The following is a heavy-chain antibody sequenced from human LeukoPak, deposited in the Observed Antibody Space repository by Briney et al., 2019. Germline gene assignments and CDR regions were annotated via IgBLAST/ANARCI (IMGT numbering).Heavy chain of an antibody. CDR1: GYTFTGYY. CDR3: ASWGITMVRGVTQNPFDP. CDR2: INPNSGGT. V-gene: IGHV1-2*02. J-gene: IGHJ5*02. D-gene: IGHD3-10*01. Sequence: ASVKVSCKASGYTFTGYYMHWVRQAPGQGLEWMGWINPNSGGTNYAQKFQGRVTMTRDTSISTAYMELSRLRSDDTAVYYCASWGITMVRGVTQNPFDPWGQGTLVTVSS.